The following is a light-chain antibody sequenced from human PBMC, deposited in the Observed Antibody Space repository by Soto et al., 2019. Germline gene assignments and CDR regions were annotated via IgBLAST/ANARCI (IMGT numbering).Light chain of an antibody. Sequence: EIVLTQSPGTLSLSPGERATLSCRASQSVTSNSLAWYQQRPGQAPRLLIYGASSRATGVPDRFSGSGSGTDFTLTISRLEPEDFAVYYCQQCVTSPYTFGQGTKVDIK. CDR1: QSVTSNS. J-gene: IGKJ2*01. V-gene: IGKV3-20*01. CDR3: QQCVTSPYT. CDR2: GAS.